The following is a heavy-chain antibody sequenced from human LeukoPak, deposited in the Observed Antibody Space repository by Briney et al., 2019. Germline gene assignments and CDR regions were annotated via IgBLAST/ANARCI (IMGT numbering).Heavy chain of an antibody. D-gene: IGHD3-16*01. V-gene: IGHV3-21*01. CDR1: GFIFSSYT. CDR2: ISSSSSYM. CDR3: ARADRGLISAWYYYGMDV. Sequence: GGSLRLSCAASGFIFSSYTINWVRQAPGKGLEWVSSISSSSSYMYYADSVKGRFTISRDNAKNSLYLQMNSLRAEDTAVYYCARADRGLISAWYYYGMDVWGQGTTVTVSS. J-gene: IGHJ6*02.